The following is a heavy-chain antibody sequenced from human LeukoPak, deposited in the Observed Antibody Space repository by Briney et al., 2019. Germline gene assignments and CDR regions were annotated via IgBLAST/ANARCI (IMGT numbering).Heavy chain of an antibody. V-gene: IGHV4-31*03. CDR3: ARDLPKSGPAFDI. Sequence: SQTLSLTCTVSGGSISSGGYYWSWIRQHPGKGLEWIGYIYYSGSTYYNPSLKSRVTISVDTSKNQFSLKLSSVTAADTAVYYCARDLPKSGPAFDIWGQGTMVTVSS. J-gene: IGHJ3*02. CDR1: GGSISSGGYY. CDR2: IYYSGST.